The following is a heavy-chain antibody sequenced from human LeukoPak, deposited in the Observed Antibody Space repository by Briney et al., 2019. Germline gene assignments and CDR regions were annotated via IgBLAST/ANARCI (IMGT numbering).Heavy chain of an antibody. CDR2: IYSGGST. Sequence: GGSLRLSCAASGFTFSSYAMSWVRQAPGKGLEWVSVIYSGGSTYYADSVKGRFTISRHNSKNTLYLQMNSLRAEDTAVYYCARTYGDYWGQGTLVTVSS. CDR3: ARTYGDY. D-gene: IGHD4-17*01. CDR1: GFTFSSYA. V-gene: IGHV3-53*04. J-gene: IGHJ4*02.